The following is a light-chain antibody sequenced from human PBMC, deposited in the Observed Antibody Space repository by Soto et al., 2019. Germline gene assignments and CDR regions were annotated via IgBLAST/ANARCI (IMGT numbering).Light chain of an antibody. V-gene: IGLV4-69*01. CDR2: LDSDGSH. CDR3: QIWGTGIHVV. J-gene: IGLJ2*01. Sequence: QSVLTQSPSASASLRASIKLTCTLSSAHSSYTIALHQQQPEKGPRYLMKLDSDGSHTKGDAIPDRFSGSSSGAERYLTISSLQSEDEADYNCQIWGTGIHVVFGGGTKLTVL. CDR1: SAHSSYT.